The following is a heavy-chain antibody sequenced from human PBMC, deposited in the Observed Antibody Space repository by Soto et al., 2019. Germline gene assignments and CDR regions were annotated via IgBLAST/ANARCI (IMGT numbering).Heavy chain of an antibody. CDR1: GFTFSSYS. J-gene: IGHJ6*02. D-gene: IGHD3-10*01. CDR3: ARDGITMVRGAAAGYGMDV. CDR2: ISSSSSYI. V-gene: IGHV3-21*01. Sequence: PGGSLRLSCAASGFTFSSYSMNWVRQAPGKGLEWVSSISSSSSYIYYADSVKGRFTISRDNSKNTLYLQMNSLRAEDTAVYYCARDGITMVRGAAAGYGMDVWGQGTTVTVSS.